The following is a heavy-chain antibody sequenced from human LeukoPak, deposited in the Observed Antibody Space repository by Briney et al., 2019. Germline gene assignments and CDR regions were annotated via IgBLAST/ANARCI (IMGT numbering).Heavy chain of an antibody. CDR1: GGSFSGYY. CDR2: INHSGST. V-gene: IGHV4-34*01. D-gene: IGHD3-9*01. CDR3: ARHNALDYDILTGYYNAAFVFDY. Sequence: PSETLSLTCAVYGGSFSGYYWSWIRQPPGKGLEWIGEINHSGSTNYNPSLKSRVTISVDTSKNQFSLKLSSVTAADTPVYYCARHNALDYDILTGYYNAAFVFDYWGQGTLVTVSS. J-gene: IGHJ4*02.